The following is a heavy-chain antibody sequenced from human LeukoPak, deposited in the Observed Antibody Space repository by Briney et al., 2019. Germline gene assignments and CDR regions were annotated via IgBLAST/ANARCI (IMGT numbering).Heavy chain of an antibody. V-gene: IGHV1-69*13. Sequence: GASVKVSCKASGDTFNKYAINWVRRASGQGLEWMGGIIPILGTSNYEQKFQGRVTITADVSKSTAYMELSSLRFEDTAVYYCARSLVDDSRGYYYPRRYLDYWGQGTLVTVSS. J-gene: IGHJ4*02. CDR1: GDTFNKYA. D-gene: IGHD3-22*01. CDR3: ARSLVDDSRGYYYPRRYLDY. CDR2: IIPILGTS.